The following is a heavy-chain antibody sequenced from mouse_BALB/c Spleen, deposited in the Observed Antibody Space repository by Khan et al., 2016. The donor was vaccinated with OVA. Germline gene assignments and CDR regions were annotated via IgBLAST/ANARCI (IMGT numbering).Heavy chain of an antibody. CDR3: TRGDPGSFDY. CDR2: IYPSDSYT. J-gene: IGHJ2*01. CDR1: GYTFTNHW. D-gene: IGHD2-13*01. Sequence: QVQLQQPGAELVRPGASVKLSCQASGYTFTNHWINWVKQRPGQGLEWIGNIYPSDSYTNYNHQFKDKATFTVDKSSSAAYMQLSSPTSEDSAVYYGTRGDPGSFDYWGQGTTLTVSS. V-gene: IGHV1-69*02.